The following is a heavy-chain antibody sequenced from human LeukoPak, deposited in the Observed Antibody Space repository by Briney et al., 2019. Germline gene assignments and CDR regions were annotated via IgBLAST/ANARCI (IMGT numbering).Heavy chain of an antibody. Sequence: ASVKVSCKASGYTFTNYYMHWVRQAPGQGLVWMGIIRPSGGSTSYAQKFQGRVTLTRDTSTTTVYMELSSLRSEDTAVYYCAREIYGGNERPYYGMDVWGQGTTVTVSS. CDR1: GYTFTNYY. J-gene: IGHJ6*02. CDR3: AREIYGGNERPYYGMDV. CDR2: IRPSGGST. D-gene: IGHD4-23*01. V-gene: IGHV1-46*01.